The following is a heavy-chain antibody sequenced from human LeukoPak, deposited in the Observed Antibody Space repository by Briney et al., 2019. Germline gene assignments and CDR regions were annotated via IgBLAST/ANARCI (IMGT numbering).Heavy chain of an antibody. V-gene: IGHV4-4*02. D-gene: IGHD3-22*01. J-gene: IGHJ3*02. Sequence: SETLSLTCAVSGGSISSSNWWSWVRQPPGKGLAWIGEIYHSGSTNYNPSLKSRVTISVDKSKNQFSLKLSSVTAADTAVYYCARADDSSGSDAFDIWGQGTMVTVSS. CDR3: ARADDSSGSDAFDI. CDR1: GGSISSSNW. CDR2: IYHSGST.